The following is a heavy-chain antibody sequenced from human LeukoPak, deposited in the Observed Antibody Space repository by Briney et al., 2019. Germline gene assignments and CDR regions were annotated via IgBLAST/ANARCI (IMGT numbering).Heavy chain of an antibody. CDR2: ISGSGDNT. CDR1: GFTFSSYA. Sequence: GESLKISCAASGFTFSSYAMSWVRQAPGKGLEWVSGISGSGDNTYYADSVKGRFTISRDNSKFTLYLQMNSLRAEDTALYYCAKERSTDRAWFGELLEWGQGNMVTVSS. V-gene: IGHV3-23*01. CDR3: AKERSTDRAWFGELLE. D-gene: IGHD3-10*01. J-gene: IGHJ4*02.